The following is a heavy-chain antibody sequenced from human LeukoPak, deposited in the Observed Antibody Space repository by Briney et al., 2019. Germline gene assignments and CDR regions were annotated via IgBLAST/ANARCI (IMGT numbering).Heavy chain of an antibody. CDR1: GFTFSSYG. V-gene: IGHV3-30*03. Sequence: GRSLRLSCAASGFTFSSYGMHWVRQAPGKGLEWVAVISYDGSNKYYADSVKGRFTISRDNAKNSLYLQMNSLRAEDTAVYYCARAHSSSWHYDAFDIWGQGTMVTVSS. CDR3: ARAHSSSWHYDAFDI. D-gene: IGHD6-13*01. J-gene: IGHJ3*02. CDR2: ISYDGSNK.